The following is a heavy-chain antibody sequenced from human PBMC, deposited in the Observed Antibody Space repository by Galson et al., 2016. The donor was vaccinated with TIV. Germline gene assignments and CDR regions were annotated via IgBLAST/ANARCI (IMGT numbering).Heavy chain of an antibody. CDR2: ILPIFGAA. V-gene: IGHV1-69*01. Sequence: SCKASGGTFNIYAISWVRQAPGQGLEWMGGILPIFGAATYAQKFQGRVTITADESTNTAYMELSSPKSDDTAMYYCARPSSSCRGCSYYYMDVWGKGTTVTVSS. D-gene: IGHD6-19*01. CDR3: ARPSSSCRGCSYYYMDV. J-gene: IGHJ6*03. CDR1: GGTFNIYA.